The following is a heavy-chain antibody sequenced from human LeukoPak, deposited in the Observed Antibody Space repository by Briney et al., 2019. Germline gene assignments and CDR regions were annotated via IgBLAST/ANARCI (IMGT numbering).Heavy chain of an antibody. Sequence: GGSLRLSCAASGFTFSSYSMNWVRQAPGKGLEWVSYISSSSSTIYYADSVKGRFTISRDNAKNSLYLQMNSLRAEDTAVYYCASPGDVNQYYDFWSGYYNYWGQGTLVTVSS. V-gene: IGHV3-48*04. CDR2: ISSSSSTI. D-gene: IGHD3-3*01. J-gene: IGHJ4*02. CDR1: GFTFSSYS. CDR3: ASPGDVNQYYDFWSGYYNY.